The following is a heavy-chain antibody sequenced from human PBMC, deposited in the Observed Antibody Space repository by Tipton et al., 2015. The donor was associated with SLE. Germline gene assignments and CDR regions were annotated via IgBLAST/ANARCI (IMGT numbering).Heavy chain of an antibody. CDR3: ARGKYYFDY. Sequence: GSLRLSCTASGFTFSNYAMNWVRQAPGKGLGWVSLISSSGSATYYADSVQGRFAISRDNSKNTLYLQMNSLRAEDTTVYYCARGKYYFDYWGQGALVTVSS. V-gene: IGHV3-23*01. CDR1: GFTFSNYA. CDR2: ISSSGSAT. J-gene: IGHJ4*02. D-gene: IGHD2/OR15-2a*01.